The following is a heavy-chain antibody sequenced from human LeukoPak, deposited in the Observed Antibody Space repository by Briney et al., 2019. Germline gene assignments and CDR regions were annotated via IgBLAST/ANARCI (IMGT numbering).Heavy chain of an antibody. CDR2: ISRTSEYI. Sequence: GGSLRLSCAASGFSFSIYFMNWVRQAPGKGLEWVSSISRTSEYIHYADSVRGRFAISRDNAKNSVYLQMNSRRAGDTAVYFCAGGGDFDYWGQGSLVTVSA. CDR1: GFSFSIYF. CDR3: AGGGDFDY. D-gene: IGHD3-16*01. J-gene: IGHJ4*02. V-gene: IGHV3-21*01.